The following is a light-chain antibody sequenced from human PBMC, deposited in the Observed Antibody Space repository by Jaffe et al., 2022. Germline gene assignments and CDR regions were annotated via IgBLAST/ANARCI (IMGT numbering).Light chain of an antibody. CDR3: QQYDNWPPLT. Sequence: EIVLTQSPATLSVSPGERATLSCRTSRSVSSNLAWYQQKPGQTPRLLIFGASTRATGIPARFSGSGSGTEFTLTISSLQSEDFGVYYCQQYDNWPPLTFGGGTKVEIK. CDR2: GAS. J-gene: IGKJ4*01. V-gene: IGKV3-15*01. CDR1: RSVSSN.